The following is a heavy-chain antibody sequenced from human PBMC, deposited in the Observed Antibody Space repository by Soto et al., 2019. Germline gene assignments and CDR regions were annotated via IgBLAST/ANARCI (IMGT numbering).Heavy chain of an antibody. Sequence: PGGSLRLSCAASGFTFSSYAMSWVRQAPGKGLEWVSAISGSGGSTYYADSVKGRFTISRDNSKNTLYLQMNSLRAEDTAVYYCAKSRHITIFGVVTDFDYWGQGTLVTVSS. D-gene: IGHD3-3*01. CDR1: GFTFSSYA. J-gene: IGHJ4*02. CDR2: ISGSGGST. V-gene: IGHV3-23*01. CDR3: AKSRHITIFGVVTDFDY.